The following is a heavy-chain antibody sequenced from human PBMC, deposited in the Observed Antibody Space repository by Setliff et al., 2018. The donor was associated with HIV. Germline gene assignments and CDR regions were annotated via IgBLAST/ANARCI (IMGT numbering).Heavy chain of an antibody. D-gene: IGHD1-26*01. J-gene: IGHJ6*03. V-gene: IGHV5-51*01. CDR3: YFLHV. CDR2: IYPGDSIT. CDR1: GYSFTNYW. Sequence: PGESLKISCKASGYSFTNYWIGWVRQMPGKGLEWIGVIYPGDSITRYGPSFQGQVSISADTSITAAYYCASPRSAGTYQGAFYYFLHVWGKGTTVTVSS.